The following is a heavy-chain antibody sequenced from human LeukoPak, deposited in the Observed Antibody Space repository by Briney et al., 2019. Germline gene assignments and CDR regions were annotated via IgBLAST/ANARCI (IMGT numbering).Heavy chain of an antibody. CDR3: TTDLGDYGDYVRC. D-gene: IGHD4-17*01. CDR1: GFTFSSYS. Sequence: PGGSLRLSCAASGFTFSSYSMMWVRQAPGKGLEWIGRIKSDGGTTDYAAPVKGRFTISRDDSKNTLYLQMNSLKAEDTAVYYCTTDLGDYGDYVRCWGQGTLVTVSS. CDR2: IKSDGGTT. J-gene: IGHJ4*02. V-gene: IGHV3-15*01.